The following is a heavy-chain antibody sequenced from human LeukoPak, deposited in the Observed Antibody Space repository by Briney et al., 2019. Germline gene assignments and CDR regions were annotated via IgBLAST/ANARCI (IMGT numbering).Heavy chain of an antibody. J-gene: IGHJ3*02. Sequence: PSQTLSLTCTVSGGSISSGGYYWSWIRQPPGKGLEWIGYIYHRGSTCYNPSLKSRVTISVDTSKNQFSLKLSSVTAADTAVYYCARGSSGVTSRGRGAFDIWGQGTMVTVSS. CDR2: IYHRGST. V-gene: IGHV4-30-2*01. CDR3: ARGSSGVTSRGRGAFDI. D-gene: IGHD2-15*01. CDR1: GGSISSGGYY.